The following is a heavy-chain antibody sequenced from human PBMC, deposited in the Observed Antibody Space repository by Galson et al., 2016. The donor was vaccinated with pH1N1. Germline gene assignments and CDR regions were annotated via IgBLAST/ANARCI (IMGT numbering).Heavy chain of an antibody. J-gene: IGHJ5*02. Sequence: TLSLTCTVSGGSMTSGHYYWSWIRQLPDKGLEWIGYIYYGGKTYSNPSLKSRLTISVDTSKNQFSLKLNSVTAADPAVYYCARDHCSGGSCYSGFDPWGQGILVTVSS. D-gene: IGHD2-15*01. V-gene: IGHV4-31*03. CDR1: GGSMTSGHYY. CDR3: ARDHCSGGSCYSGFDP. CDR2: IYYGGKT.